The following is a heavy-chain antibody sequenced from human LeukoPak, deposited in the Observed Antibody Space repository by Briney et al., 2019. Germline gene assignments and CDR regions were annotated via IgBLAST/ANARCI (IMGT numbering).Heavy chain of an antibody. CDR1: GYSFTSYW. D-gene: IGHD2-2*01. CDR2: IDPSDSYT. CDR3: ARDIVVVPAAMNYYYGMDV. J-gene: IGHJ6*04. Sequence: GASLRISCKGSGYSFTSYWISWVRQMPGKGLEWMGRIDPSDSYTNYSPSFQGHVTISADKSISTAYLQWSSLKASDTAMYYCARDIVVVPAAMNYYYGMDVWGKGTTVTVSS. V-gene: IGHV5-10-1*01.